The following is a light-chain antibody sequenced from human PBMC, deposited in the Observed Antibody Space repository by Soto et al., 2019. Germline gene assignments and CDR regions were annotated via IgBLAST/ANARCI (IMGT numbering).Light chain of an antibody. CDR1: QSLRSDF. Sequence: IVLTQSPGTLSFSPGERAILSCRASQSLRSDFLAWYQQKPGQAPRLLIYSSSNRATGIPDRFSGSGSGKDFTLTISRLEPADFAVYYCKQYGRSPLTFGGGTKVEIX. CDR3: KQYGRSPLT. J-gene: IGKJ4*01. V-gene: IGKV3-20*01. CDR2: SSS.